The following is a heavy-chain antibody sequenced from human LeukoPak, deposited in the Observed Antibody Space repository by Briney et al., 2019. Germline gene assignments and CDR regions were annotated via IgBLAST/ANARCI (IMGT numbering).Heavy chain of an antibody. J-gene: IGHJ5*02. CDR1: GFTFSSYA. CDR3: AKARPEGSWPSNWFDP. V-gene: IGHV3-23*01. Sequence: PGGSLRLSCAASGFTFSSYAMSWVRQAPGKGLEWVSAISGSGGSTYYADSVKGRFTISRDNSKNTLYLQMNSLRAEDTAVYYCAKARPEGSWPSNWFDPWGQGTLVTVSS. CDR2: ISGSGGST.